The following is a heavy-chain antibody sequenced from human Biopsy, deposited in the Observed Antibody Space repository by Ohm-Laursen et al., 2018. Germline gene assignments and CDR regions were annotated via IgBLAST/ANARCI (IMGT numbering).Heavy chain of an antibody. CDR2: NIPILGTG. V-gene: IGHV1-69*06. Sequence: ASVKVSCKAPGGTFSNYGVNWVRQAPGQGLEWLGGNIPILGTGNYAQKFQDRVTVAADTSTSTATMELRSLRSDDTAVYYCATKLTGYFHHWGRESWSSSPQ. J-gene: IGHJ1*01. CDR3: ATKLTGYFHH. D-gene: IGHD3-9*01. CDR1: GGTFSNYG.